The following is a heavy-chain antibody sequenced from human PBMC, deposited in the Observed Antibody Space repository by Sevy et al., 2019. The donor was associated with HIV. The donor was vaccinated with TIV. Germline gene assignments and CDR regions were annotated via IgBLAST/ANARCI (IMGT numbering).Heavy chain of an antibody. J-gene: IGHJ6*02. D-gene: IGHD1-20*01. CDR1: GFTFSSFF. V-gene: IGHV3-7*01. CDR3: ARDLTAAYYYYGMDV. Sequence: GGSLRLSCAASGFTFSSFFMSWVRQAPGKGLEWVANIKQGGSEKYYVDSVKGRFTISRDNARNSVYLQMNSLRAEDTGVYYCARDLTAAYYYYGMDVWGQGTMVTVSS. CDR2: IKQGGSEK.